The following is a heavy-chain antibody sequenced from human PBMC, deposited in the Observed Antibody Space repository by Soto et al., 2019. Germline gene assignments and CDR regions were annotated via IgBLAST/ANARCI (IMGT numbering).Heavy chain of an antibody. CDR1: GFTFSSYA. V-gene: IGHV3-23*01. CDR2: ISGSGGST. Sequence: GGSLRLSCAASGFTFSSYAMSWVRQAPGKGLEWVSAISGSGGSTYYADSVKGRFTISRDNSKNTLYLQMNSLRAEDTAVYYCAKDQPLGILEWSLKYYFDYWGQGTLVTVSS. CDR3: AKDQPLGILEWSLKYYFDY. J-gene: IGHJ4*02. D-gene: IGHD3-3*01.